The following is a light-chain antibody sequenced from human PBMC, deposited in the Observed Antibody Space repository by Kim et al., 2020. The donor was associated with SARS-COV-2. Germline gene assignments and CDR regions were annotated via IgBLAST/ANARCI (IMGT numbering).Light chain of an antibody. CDR1: KLGNKF. CDR3: QAWDSSTVV. J-gene: IGLJ2*01. Sequence: SVSSGQTATITCSVDKLGNKFASWYQKKPGQSPVLFIYQDTKRPSGIPERISGSNSGNTATLTISGTQLMDEAVYYCQAWDSSTVVFGGGTKLTVL. V-gene: IGLV3-1*01. CDR2: QDT.